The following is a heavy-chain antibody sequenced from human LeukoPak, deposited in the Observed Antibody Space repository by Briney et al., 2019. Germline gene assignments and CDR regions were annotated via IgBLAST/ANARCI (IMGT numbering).Heavy chain of an antibody. Sequence: SVKVSCKASGGIFSSYAFSWVRQAPGQGLEWMGGIIPIYGTPNYSQKFRGRVTITADESASTTYMELSSLRSADTAVYYCPRVGAGAVQYYFDPWGQGTLVTVSS. D-gene: IGHD1-26*01. CDR2: IIPIYGTP. V-gene: IGHV1-69*13. CDR3: PRVGAGAVQYYFDP. CDR1: GGIFSSYA. J-gene: IGHJ4*02.